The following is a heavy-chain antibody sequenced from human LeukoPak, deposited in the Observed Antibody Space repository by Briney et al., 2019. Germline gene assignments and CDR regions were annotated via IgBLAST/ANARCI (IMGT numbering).Heavy chain of an antibody. J-gene: IGHJ3*02. CDR1: GGSISNYY. V-gene: IGHV4-59*12. D-gene: IGHD3/OR15-3a*01. CDR2: ICYRGSI. Sequence: PSETLSLTCTVSGGSISNYYWSWIRQPPGKGLEWIGYICYRGSIDYSPSLQSRVTISVDTSKIHLSLRLTYVTAADTAVYFCARGVVLGQDDAFDIWGRGTMVTVSP. CDR3: ARGVVLGQDDAFDI.